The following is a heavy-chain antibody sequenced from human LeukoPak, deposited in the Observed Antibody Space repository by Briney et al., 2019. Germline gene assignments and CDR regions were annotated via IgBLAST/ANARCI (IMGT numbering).Heavy chain of an antibody. V-gene: IGHV1-69*13. CDR2: IIPIFGTA. CDR3: ARTPLEYYYDSSGPNGDY. D-gene: IGHD3-22*01. J-gene: IGHJ4*02. Sequence: SVKVSCKASGYTFTSYGISWVRQAPGQGLEWMGGIIPIFGTANYAQKFQGRVTITADESTSTAYMELSSLRSEDTAVYYCARTPLEYYYDSSGPNGDYWGQGTLVTVSS. CDR1: GYTFTSYG.